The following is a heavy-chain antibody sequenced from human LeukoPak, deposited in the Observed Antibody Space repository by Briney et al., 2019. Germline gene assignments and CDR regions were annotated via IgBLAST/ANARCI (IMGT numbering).Heavy chain of an antibody. J-gene: IGHJ4*02. CDR2: ISYDGSNK. Sequence: GRSLRLSCAASGFTFSSYAMHWVRQAPGKGLEWVAVISYDGSNKYYADSVKGRFTISRDNSKNTPYLQMNSLKTEDTAVYYCTTELDTAMMFDYWGQGTLVTVSS. V-gene: IGHV3-30-3*01. D-gene: IGHD5-18*01. CDR3: TTELDTAMMFDY. CDR1: GFTFSSYA.